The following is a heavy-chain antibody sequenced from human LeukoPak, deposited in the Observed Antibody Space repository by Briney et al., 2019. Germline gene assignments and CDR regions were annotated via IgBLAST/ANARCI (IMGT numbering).Heavy chain of an antibody. CDR1: GFTFSSYS. Sequence: GGSLRLSCAASGFTFSSYSMNWVRQAPGKGLEWVSSISSSSSYIYYADSVKGRFTISRDNAKNSLYLQMNSLRAEDTAVYYCARDEVGATFYQNWGQGTLVTVSS. J-gene: IGHJ4*02. V-gene: IGHV3-21*01. CDR3: ARDEVGATFYQN. CDR2: ISSSSSYI. D-gene: IGHD1-26*01.